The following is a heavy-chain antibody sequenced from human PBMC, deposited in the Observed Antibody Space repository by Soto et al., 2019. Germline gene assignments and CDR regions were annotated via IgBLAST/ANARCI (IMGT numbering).Heavy chain of an antibody. D-gene: IGHD5-18*01. J-gene: IGHJ3*02. V-gene: IGHV1-3*01. CDR2: INAGNGNT. Sequence: ASVKVSCKASGYTFTSYAIHWVRRAPGQRLEWMGWINAGNGNTKYSQKFQGRVTITRDTSASTAYMELSSLRSEDTAVYYCARALIWLRAFDIWGQGTMVTVSS. CDR1: GYTFTSYA. CDR3: ARALIWLRAFDI.